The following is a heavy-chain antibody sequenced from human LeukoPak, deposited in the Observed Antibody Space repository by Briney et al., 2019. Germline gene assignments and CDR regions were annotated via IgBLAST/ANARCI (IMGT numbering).Heavy chain of an antibody. Sequence: ALVKVSCKASGYTFTGYYMHWVRQAPGQGLEWMGWINPNSGGTNYAQKFQGRITMTRDTSISTAYMELSRLRSDDTAVYYCARGSLSLRFLEGWGQGTLVTVSS. CDR2: INPNSGGT. CDR3: ARGSLSLRFLEG. J-gene: IGHJ4*02. V-gene: IGHV1-2*02. D-gene: IGHD3-3*01. CDR1: GYTFTGYY.